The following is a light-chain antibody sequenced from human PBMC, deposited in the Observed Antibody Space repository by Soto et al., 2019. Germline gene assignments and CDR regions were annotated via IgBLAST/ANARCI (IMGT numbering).Light chain of an antibody. V-gene: IGKV3-11*01. J-gene: IGKJ5*01. Sequence: ETVLTQSPATLSLSPGESATLSCRASQSVDRNLAWYQQKPGQAPRLLIYDASNRATGIPARFSGSGSGTDFTLTISSLEPEDFALYYCQQRKYWPPLTFGQGTRLEIK. CDR2: DAS. CDR3: QQRKYWPPLT. CDR1: QSVDRN.